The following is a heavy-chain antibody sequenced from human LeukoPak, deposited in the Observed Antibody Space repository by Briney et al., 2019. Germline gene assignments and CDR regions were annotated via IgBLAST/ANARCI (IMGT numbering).Heavy chain of an antibody. V-gene: IGHV1-46*01. D-gene: IGHD5-18*01. CDR2: IRISGRTT. J-gene: IGHJ4*02. Sequence: PSVKLSCGASGYTFTRYNMHWVREAPGQGLEYRVIIRISGRTTTYAQKFQGRVTMTRDPSTGTVYMELSSLGSEDTAIYYCARGNNYGYDYWGQGTLVTVSS. CDR3: ARGNNYGYDY. CDR1: GYTFTRYN.